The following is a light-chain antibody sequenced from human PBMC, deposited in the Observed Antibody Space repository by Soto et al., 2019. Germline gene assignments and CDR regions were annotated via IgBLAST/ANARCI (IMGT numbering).Light chain of an antibody. V-gene: IGKV1-6*01. Sequence: IQMTQSPSSLSASVGDRVTITCRASQGIGNDLGWYQQKPGIAPKLLIYAASSLQSGVPSRFSGSGSGTDFTLTISSLQPEDFATYFCKQSSAFPLTFGGGTKVDIK. J-gene: IGKJ4*01. CDR3: KQSSAFPLT. CDR1: QGIGND. CDR2: AAS.